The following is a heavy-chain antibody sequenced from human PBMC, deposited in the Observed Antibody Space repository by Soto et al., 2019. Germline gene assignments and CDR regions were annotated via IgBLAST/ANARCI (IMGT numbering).Heavy chain of an antibody. CDR1: GYTFISYG. CDR3: AREGLPYYLDF. Sequence: QVPLVQSGAEVKKPGASVKVSCKASGYTFISYGISWVRQAPGQGLEWMGWISGYNGHTNYAQELQGRVTMTTDTSTSTAYMELSSLRSDDTAVYYCAREGLPYYLDFWGQGTLVTVSS. J-gene: IGHJ4*02. V-gene: IGHV1-18*01. CDR2: ISGYNGHT.